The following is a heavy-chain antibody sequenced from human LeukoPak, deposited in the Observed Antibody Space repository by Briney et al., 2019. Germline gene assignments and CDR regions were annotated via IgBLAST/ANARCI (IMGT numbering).Heavy chain of an antibody. D-gene: IGHD2-2*01. CDR1: GFTFNTYT. Sequence: GGSLRLSCAASGFTFNTYTMNWVRQAPGKGLEWVSSISSSSSYIYYADSVKGRFTISRDNAKNSLYLQMNSLRAEDTAVYYCARAEEDIVVVPAAETNFYYYYYMDVWGKGTTVTISS. J-gene: IGHJ6*03. CDR3: ARAEEDIVVVPAAETNFYYYYYMDV. CDR2: ISSSSSYI. V-gene: IGHV3-21*01.